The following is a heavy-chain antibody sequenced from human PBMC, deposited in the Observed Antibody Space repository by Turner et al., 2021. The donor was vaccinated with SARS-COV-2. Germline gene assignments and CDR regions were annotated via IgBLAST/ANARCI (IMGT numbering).Heavy chain of an antibody. CDR2: ISGSGGST. V-gene: IGHV3-23*01. CDR1: GFTFSSYA. CDR3: AKADRIMIVVVITLFDY. J-gene: IGHJ4*02. Sequence: EVQLLESGGGLVQPGGSLRLSCAASGFTFSSYAMSWVRQAPGKGLEGVSAISGSGGSTYYADSVKGRFTISRDNSKNTLYLQMNSLRAEETAVYYCAKADRIMIVVVITLFDYWGQGTLVTVSS. D-gene: IGHD3-22*01.